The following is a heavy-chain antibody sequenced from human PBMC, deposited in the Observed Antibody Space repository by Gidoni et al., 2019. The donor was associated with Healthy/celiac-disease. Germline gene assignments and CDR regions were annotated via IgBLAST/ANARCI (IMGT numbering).Heavy chain of an antibody. CDR3: AKDSSSGSYGYYFDY. Sequence: QMQLVESGGGVVQPGWSLRLSCAPSGFTFSSYGMHGVRQAPGKGLEGVAVISYDGSNKYYADSVKGRFTISRDNSKNTLYLQMNSLRAEDTAVYYCAKDSSSGSYGYYFDYWGQGTLVTVSS. V-gene: IGHV3-30*18. CDR2: ISYDGSNK. CDR1: GFTFSSYG. D-gene: IGHD1-26*01. J-gene: IGHJ4*02.